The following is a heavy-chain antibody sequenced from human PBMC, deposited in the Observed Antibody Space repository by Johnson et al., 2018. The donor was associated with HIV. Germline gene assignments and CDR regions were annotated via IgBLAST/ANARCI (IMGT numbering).Heavy chain of an antibody. CDR3: ARDIAEYSGGDFGAFDI. D-gene: IGHD1-26*01. J-gene: IGHJ3*02. CDR1: GFTFSTYA. Sequence: VQLVESGGGVVQPGRSLRLSCAASGFTFSTYAMHWVRQAPGKGLEWVAVISYDGSNKYYADSVKGRFTISRDNSKNTLYLLMNSLGAEDTAVYYGARDIAEYSGGDFGAFDIWGQGTVVTVSS. V-gene: IGHV3-30-3*01. CDR2: ISYDGSNK.